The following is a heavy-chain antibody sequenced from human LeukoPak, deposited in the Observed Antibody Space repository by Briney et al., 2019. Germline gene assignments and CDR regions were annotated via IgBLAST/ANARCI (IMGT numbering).Heavy chain of an antibody. CDR3: ARSYYYDSSGYYHPYYFDY. D-gene: IGHD3-22*01. CDR1: GFTFSSYA. V-gene: IGHV3-23*01. Sequence: GGSLRLSCAASGFTFSSYAMSWVRHAPGKGLEWVSAISGSGGSTYYADSVKGRFTISRDNSKNPLYLQMNSLRAEDTAVYYCARSYYYDSSGYYHPYYFDYWGQGTLVTVSS. J-gene: IGHJ4*02. CDR2: ISGSGGST.